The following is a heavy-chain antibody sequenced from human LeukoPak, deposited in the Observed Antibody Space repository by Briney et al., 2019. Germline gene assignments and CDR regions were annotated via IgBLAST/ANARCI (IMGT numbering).Heavy chain of an antibody. CDR3: TRRLSNGATLNYFDY. J-gene: IGHJ4*02. D-gene: IGHD4/OR15-4a*01. CDR2: IYTSGST. V-gene: IGHV4-61*02. Sequence: MPSQTLSLTCTVSGGSISSGSYYWSWIRQPAGKGLEWIGRIYTSGSTNYNPSLQSRVTISVDTSKKQFSLKLRSVTAADTAVYYCTRRLSNGATLNYFDYWGQGTLVTVSS. CDR1: GGSISSGSYY.